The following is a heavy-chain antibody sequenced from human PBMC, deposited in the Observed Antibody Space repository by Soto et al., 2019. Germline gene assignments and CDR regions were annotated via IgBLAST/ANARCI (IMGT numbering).Heavy chain of an antibody. J-gene: IGHJ6*02. V-gene: IGHV5-51*01. D-gene: IGHD4-4*01. CDR1: GYIFTSYW. CDR2: IYPGDSDT. CDR3: AIDYGNMGSYYYYAMDV. Sequence: GESLKISCKGSGYIFTSYWIGWVRQMPGKGLEWMGIIYPGDSDTRYSPSFQGQVTISADKSISTAYLQWSSLKASDTGMYYCAIDYGNMGSYYYYAMDVWRQGTTVTVYS.